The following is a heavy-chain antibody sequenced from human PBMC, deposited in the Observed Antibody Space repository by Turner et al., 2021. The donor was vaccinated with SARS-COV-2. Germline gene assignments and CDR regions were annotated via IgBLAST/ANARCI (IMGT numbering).Heavy chain of an antibody. V-gene: IGHV4-31*11. D-gene: IGHD2-2*01. Sequence: QVQLQSSRPGLVSPSQTLSFTRAVACCSISSGGYYWSWRRQHPGKGLEWTGYIYYSGSTYYNPSNKSRVTISGDTSKNKFTPKQSLVTEADTAGYECARTKGYCSSTSGYLDYWGQGTLVTVSS. CDR2: IYYSGST. CDR1: CCSISSGGYY. CDR3: ARTKGYCSSTSGYLDY. J-gene: IGHJ4*02.